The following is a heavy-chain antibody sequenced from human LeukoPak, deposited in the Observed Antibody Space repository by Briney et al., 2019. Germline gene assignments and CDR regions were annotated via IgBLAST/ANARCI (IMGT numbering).Heavy chain of an antibody. Sequence: SVAVSCTVSGYTLTELSMHWVRQAPGKGHEWMGGFDPEDGETIYAQKVQGRVTMTEDTSTDTAYMELSSLRSEDTTVYYCATDKEQLAPRYWGQGTLVTVSS. V-gene: IGHV1-24*01. CDR2: FDPEDGET. J-gene: IGHJ4*02. D-gene: IGHD6-6*01. CDR1: GYTLTELS. CDR3: ATDKEQLAPRY.